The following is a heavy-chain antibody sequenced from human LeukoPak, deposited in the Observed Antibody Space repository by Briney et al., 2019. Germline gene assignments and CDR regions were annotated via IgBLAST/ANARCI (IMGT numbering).Heavy chain of an antibody. CDR3: ARGGSYFDY. J-gene: IGHJ4*02. Sequence: GGSLRLSFAASGFTFSSYNMNWVGQAPGKGLEWVASISSSSNYIYYVDSVKGRFTISRDNAKNSLYLQMNSLRAEDTAVYYCARGGSYFDYWGQGTLVTVSS. CDR2: ISSSSNYI. D-gene: IGHD1-26*01. V-gene: IGHV3-21*01. CDR1: GFTFSSYN.